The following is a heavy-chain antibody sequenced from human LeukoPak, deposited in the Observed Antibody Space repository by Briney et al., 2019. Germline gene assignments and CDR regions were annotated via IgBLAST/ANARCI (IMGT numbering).Heavy chain of an antibody. CDR3: ASDRTGYCSGGSCYWRYYYYYMDV. J-gene: IGHJ6*03. CDR1: GYTFTSYA. V-gene: IGHV1-69*06. Sequence: SVKVSCKASGYTFTSYAISWVRQAPGQGLEWMGGIIPIFGTANYAQKFQGRVTITADKSTSTAYMELSSLRSEDTAVYYCASDRTGYCSGGSCYWRYYYYYMDVWGKGTTVTVSS. CDR2: IIPIFGTA. D-gene: IGHD2-15*01.